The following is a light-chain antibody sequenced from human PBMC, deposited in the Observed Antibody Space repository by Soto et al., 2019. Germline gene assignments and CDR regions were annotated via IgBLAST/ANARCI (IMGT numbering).Light chain of an antibody. CDR2: LNSDGSH. CDR3: QTWGTGTWV. J-gene: IGLJ3*02. CDR1: SGHSSYA. V-gene: IGLV4-69*01. Sequence: QSVLTQSPSASASLGASVKLTCTLSSGHSSYAIAWHQQQPEKGPRYLMKLNSDGSHSKGDGIPDRFSGSSSGAERYLTISSPPSEDEADYYCQTWGTGTWVFGGGTKVTVL.